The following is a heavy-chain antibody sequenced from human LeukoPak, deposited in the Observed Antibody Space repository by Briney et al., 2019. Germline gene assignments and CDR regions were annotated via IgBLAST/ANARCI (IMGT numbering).Heavy chain of an antibody. V-gene: IGHV4-4*02. D-gene: IGHD6-13*01. CDR2: IYHSGST. J-gene: IGHJ5*02. Sequence: PSGTLSLTCAVSGGSISSNNWWSWVRQPPGKGLEWIGEIYHSGSTNYNPSLKSRVTISVDTSKNQFSLKLSSVTAADTAVYYCARRRIAAAGFGGSRSVDPWGQGTLVTVSS. CDR1: GGSISSNNW. CDR3: ARRRIAAAGFGGSRSVDP.